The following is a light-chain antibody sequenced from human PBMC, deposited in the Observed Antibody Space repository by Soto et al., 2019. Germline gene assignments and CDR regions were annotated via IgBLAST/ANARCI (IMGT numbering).Light chain of an antibody. CDR3: ATWDDSLDGYV. CDR2: SHN. V-gene: IGLV1-44*01. J-gene: IGLJ1*01. Sequence: QSVLTQPPSASGTPGQRVTISCSGSSSNIGSNTVNWYQQLPGTAPKLLIYSHNQRPSGVPDRFSVSNSGTSASLPISGLQSEDEADYYCATWDDSLDGYVFGTGTKLTVL. CDR1: SSNIGSNT.